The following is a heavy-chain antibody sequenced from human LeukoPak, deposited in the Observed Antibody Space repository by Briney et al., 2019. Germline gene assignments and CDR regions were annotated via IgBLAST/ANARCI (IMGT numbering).Heavy chain of an antibody. D-gene: IGHD3-10*01. J-gene: IGHJ3*02. Sequence: GASVKVSCKASGYTFTSYGISWVRQAPGQGLEWMGWISAYNDNTNYAQKLQGRVTMTRNTSISTAYMELSSLRSEDTAVYYCARGRYGSGSYYLPDAFDIWGQGTMVTVSS. CDR3: ARGRYGSGSYYLPDAFDI. CDR1: GYTFTSYG. V-gene: IGHV1-18*01. CDR2: ISAYNDNT.